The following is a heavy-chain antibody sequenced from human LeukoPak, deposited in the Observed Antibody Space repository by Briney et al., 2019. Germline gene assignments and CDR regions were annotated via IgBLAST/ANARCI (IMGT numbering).Heavy chain of an antibody. CDR3: AKSGYNRFDY. Sequence: PGRSLRLSCAASGFTFDDYAMHWVRQAPGKGLEWVSGISWNSGSIGYADSVKGRFTISRDSSKNTLYLQMNSLRAEDTAVYYCAKSGYNRFDYWGQGTLVTVSS. V-gene: IGHV3-9*01. D-gene: IGHD5-24*01. CDR1: GFTFDDYA. J-gene: IGHJ4*02. CDR2: ISWNSGSI.